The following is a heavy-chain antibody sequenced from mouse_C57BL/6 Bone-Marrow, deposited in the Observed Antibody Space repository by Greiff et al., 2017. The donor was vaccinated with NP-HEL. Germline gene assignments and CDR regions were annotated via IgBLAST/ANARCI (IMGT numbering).Heavy chain of an antibody. CDR1: GFSLSTFGMG. CDR2: IWWDDDK. Sequence: QVTLKECGPGILQPSQTLSLTCSFSGFSLSTFGMGVGWIRQPSGKGLEWLAHIWWDDDKYYNPALKSRLTISKDTSKNQVFLKIANVDTADTATYYCARIAPHYYGSSYGYAMDYWGQGTSVTVSS. V-gene: IGHV8-8*01. CDR3: ARIAPHYYGSSYGYAMDY. J-gene: IGHJ4*01. D-gene: IGHD1-1*01.